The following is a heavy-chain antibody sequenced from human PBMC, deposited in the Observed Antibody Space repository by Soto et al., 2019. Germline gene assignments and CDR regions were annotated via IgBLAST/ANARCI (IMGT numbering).Heavy chain of an antibody. CDR3: TSEDVATGLV. CDR2: INADSGNT. J-gene: IGHJ4*02. V-gene: IGHV1-2*06. CDR1: GYIFTDYY. D-gene: IGHD5-12*01. Sequence: GASVKVSCKASGYIFTDYYMHWVRQAPGQELGWMGRINADSGNTNHAQKFHKRLTITRDMSISTVYMELRSLTFEDTAIYFCTSEDVATGLVWGPGSLVTVSS.